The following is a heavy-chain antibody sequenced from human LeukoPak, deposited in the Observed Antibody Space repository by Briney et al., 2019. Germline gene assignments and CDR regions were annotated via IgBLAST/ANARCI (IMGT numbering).Heavy chain of an antibody. CDR2: INHSGST. D-gene: IGHD2-2*01. Sequence: SETLSLTCAVYGGSFSGYYWSWIRPPPGKGLEWIGEINHSGSTNYNPSLKSRVTISVDTSKNQFSLKLSSVTAADTAVYYCARGLVGYCSSTSCRDYWGQGTLVTVSS. CDR1: GGSFSGYY. V-gene: IGHV4-34*01. CDR3: ARGLVGYCSSTSCRDY. J-gene: IGHJ4*02.